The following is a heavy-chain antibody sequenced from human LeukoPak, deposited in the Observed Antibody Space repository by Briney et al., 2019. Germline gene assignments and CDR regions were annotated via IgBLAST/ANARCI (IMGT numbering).Heavy chain of an antibody. V-gene: IGHV1-2*02. J-gene: IGHJ5*02. Sequence: EASVTVSCKASGYTFTGYYMHWVRQAPGQGREWMGWINPNSGGTNYAQKFQGRATMTRDTSISTAYMELSRLRADDTAVYYCARDPGIGGDLDLWSQGTLVPVSS. CDR1: GYTFTGYY. CDR2: INPNSGGT. D-gene: IGHD1-26*01. CDR3: ARDPGIGGDLDL.